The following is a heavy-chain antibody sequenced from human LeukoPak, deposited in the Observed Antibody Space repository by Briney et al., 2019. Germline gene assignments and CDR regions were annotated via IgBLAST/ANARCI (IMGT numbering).Heavy chain of an antibody. V-gene: IGHV1-8*01. J-gene: IGHJ4*02. CDR2: MNPNSGTT. Sequence: ASVKVSCKASGYTFTSYDINWVRQATGQGLEWMGWMNPNSGTTGYAQKFQGRVTMTRNTSISTAYMELSSLRSEDTAVYYCARYEGELRPLDYWGQGTLVTVSS. CDR1: GYTFTSYD. D-gene: IGHD1-26*01. CDR3: ARYEGELRPLDY.